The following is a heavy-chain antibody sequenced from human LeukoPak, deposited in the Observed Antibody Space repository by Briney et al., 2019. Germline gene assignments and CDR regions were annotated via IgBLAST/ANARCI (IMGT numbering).Heavy chain of an antibody. CDR3: AKDPGYSYGTSFDY. CDR2: IRYDGSNT. CDR1: GFTFSTYG. D-gene: IGHD5-18*01. J-gene: IGHJ4*02. Sequence: GGSLRLSCAASGFTFSTYGMHWVRQAPGKGLEWVAFIRYDGSNTYYADSVKGRFTISRDNSKNTPYLQMNSLRAEDTAVYYCAKDPGYSYGTSFDYWGQGTLVTVSS. V-gene: IGHV3-30*02.